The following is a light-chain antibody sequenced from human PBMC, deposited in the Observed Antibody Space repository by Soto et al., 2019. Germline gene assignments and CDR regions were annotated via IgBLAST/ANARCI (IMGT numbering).Light chain of an antibody. V-gene: IGKV1-5*01. CDR3: QHYSSYPLT. J-gene: IGKJ4*01. CDR1: QSISTW. Sequence: DIQMTQSPSTLSASVGDRVTIACRASQSISTWLAWYQRKPGRAPKLLIYDASNLETGVPSRLSGSGSGTEFTLTISSLQPDDFATYYCQHYSSYPLTFGGGTKWIS. CDR2: DAS.